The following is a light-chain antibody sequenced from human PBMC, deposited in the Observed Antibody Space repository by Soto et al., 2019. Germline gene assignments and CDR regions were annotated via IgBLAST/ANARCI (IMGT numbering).Light chain of an antibody. CDR2: LNSDGSH. CDR1: SGHSSYA. CDR3: QTWGTGILPVV. Sequence: QLVLTQSPSASASLGASVKLTCTLSSGHSSYAIAWHQQQPEKGPRYLMKLNSDGSHSKGDGIPDRFSGSSSGAERYLTISSLQSEDEADYYCQTWGTGILPVVFGGGTKLTVL. J-gene: IGLJ2*01. V-gene: IGLV4-69*01.